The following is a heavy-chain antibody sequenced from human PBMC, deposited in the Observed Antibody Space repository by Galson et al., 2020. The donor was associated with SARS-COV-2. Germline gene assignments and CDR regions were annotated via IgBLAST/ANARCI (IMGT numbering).Heavy chain of an antibody. V-gene: IGHV4-4*07. J-gene: IGHJ3*01. D-gene: IGHD2-15*01. Sequence: SETLSLTCTVSRGSIDSYYWSWIRQPDGKGLEWIGRVWTSGSTNYNPSLKSRLTLSVAVSKTQFSLRLSSVTAADTAMYYCARGRDGYSSAGAFDVWGQGTMVTVSS. CDR1: RGSIDSYY. CDR2: VWTSGST. CDR3: ARGRDGYSSAGAFDV.